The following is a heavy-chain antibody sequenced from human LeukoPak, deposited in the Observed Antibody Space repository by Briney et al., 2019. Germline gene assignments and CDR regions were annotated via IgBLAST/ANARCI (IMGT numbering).Heavy chain of an antibody. CDR3: TTDGVGVEGATYN. V-gene: IGHV3-15*01. J-gene: IGHJ4*02. D-gene: IGHD1-26*01. Sequence: GGSLRLSCAASGFTFSNAWMAWVRQAPGKGLEWVGRIKAKAHGGTIEYAAPVKGRFTISRDDSKNTLYLQMNSLKTEDTAVYYCTTDGVGVEGATYNWGQGTLVSVSS. CDR2: IKAKAHGGTI. CDR1: GFTFSNAW.